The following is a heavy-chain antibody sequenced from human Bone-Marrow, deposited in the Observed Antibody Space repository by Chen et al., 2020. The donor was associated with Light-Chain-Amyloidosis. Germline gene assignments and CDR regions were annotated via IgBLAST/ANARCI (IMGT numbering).Heavy chain of an antibody. CDR1: GFTFNTSA. CDR2: ITWNSGIT. CDR3: AKDLNGGRGVLADYYYMDV. V-gene: IGHV3-9*01. J-gene: IGHJ6*03. Sequence: EVRLVESGGGLVQPGRSLRLSCSASGFTFNTSAMPWVRQAPGKGPEWGSGITWNSGITAYADSVKGRFINSRENGKNFLDLQMNSLRTEDAALYYCAKDLNGGRGVLADYYYMDVWGKGTTVIVSS. D-gene: IGHD3-10*01.